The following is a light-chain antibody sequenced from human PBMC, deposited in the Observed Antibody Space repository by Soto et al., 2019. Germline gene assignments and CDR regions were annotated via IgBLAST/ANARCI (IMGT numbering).Light chain of an antibody. Sequence: QAVVTQEPSFSVSPGGTVTFTCGLSSGSVSTNYYPSWYQQTPGQAPRTLIYNTNSRSSGVPDRFSGSILGNKAALTITGAQADDESDYYCVLYMGLGISVFGGGPQLTVL. CDR3: VLYMGLGISV. CDR2: NTN. J-gene: IGLJ2*01. V-gene: IGLV8-61*01. CDR1: SGSVSTNYY.